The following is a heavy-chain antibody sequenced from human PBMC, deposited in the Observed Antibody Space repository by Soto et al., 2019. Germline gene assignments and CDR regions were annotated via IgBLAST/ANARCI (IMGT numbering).Heavy chain of an antibody. V-gene: IGHV4-4*07. CDR1: GDSISSFY. CDR3: ARAFAGFGAYWYFEL. CDR2: IYSSGST. Sequence: SETLSLTCTVSGDSISSFYWSWIRQPAGKGLEWIGRIYSSGSTNYNPSLKSRVIMSFDTSENQFSLRLSSVTAADTAVYYCARAFAGFGAYWYFELWGRGTLVTVSS. D-gene: IGHD3-16*01. J-gene: IGHJ2*01.